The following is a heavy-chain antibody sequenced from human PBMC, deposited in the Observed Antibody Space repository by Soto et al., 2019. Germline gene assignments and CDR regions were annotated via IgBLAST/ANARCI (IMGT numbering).Heavy chain of an antibody. J-gene: IGHJ5*02. D-gene: IGHD3-3*01. CDR2: IFHDGTA. Sequence: SETLSLTCAVSGFSLASGDLWTWVRPSPQRGLEYIGEIFHDGTANYYPSFESRVTMSIDTSKNQVSLRLRSVTAEDTAVYFCARDSWPFRFRFAPWGQGTQVTVS. CDR1: GFSLASGDL. CDR3: ARDSWPFRFRFAP. V-gene: IGHV4-4*02.